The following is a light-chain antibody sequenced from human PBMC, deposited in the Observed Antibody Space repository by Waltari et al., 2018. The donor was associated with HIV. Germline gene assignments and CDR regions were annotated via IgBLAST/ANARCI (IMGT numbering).Light chain of an antibody. J-gene: IGLJ3*02. CDR2: DDY. CDR1: NTRSQS. Sequence: VLTQPPSVSVAPGQTASITCGGNNTRSQSVNWYQQKPGQAPAVVFYDDYDRPSGIPERFSGSNSDNTATLTINRVEDGDEADYYCQVWDSNNGHQGVFGGGTKLTVL. V-gene: IGLV3-21*02. CDR3: QVWDSNNGHQGV.